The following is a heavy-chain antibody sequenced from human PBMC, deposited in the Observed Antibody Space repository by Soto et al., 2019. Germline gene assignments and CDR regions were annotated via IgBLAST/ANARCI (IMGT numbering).Heavy chain of an antibody. CDR2: ISGSGGST. CDR3: AKYNPSGSYYRL. J-gene: IGHJ4*02. CDR1: GFTFSSYA. D-gene: IGHD1-26*01. Sequence: GGSLRLSCAASGFTFSSYAMSWVRQAPGKGLEWVSGISGSGGSTNYADSVKGRFTISRDNSKNTLYLQMNSLRAEDTAVYYGAKYNPSGSYYRLRGQGTLVTVSS. V-gene: IGHV3-23*01.